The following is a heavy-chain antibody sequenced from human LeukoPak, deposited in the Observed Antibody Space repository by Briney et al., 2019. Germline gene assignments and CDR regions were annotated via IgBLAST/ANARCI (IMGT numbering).Heavy chain of an antibody. CDR2: IYYSGST. V-gene: IGHV4-39*07. J-gene: IGHJ5*02. CDR3: VSRPYGSGSYWFDP. CDR1: GGSISSGSYY. D-gene: IGHD3-10*01. Sequence: SETLSLTCTVSGGSISSGSYYWGWIRQPPGMGLEWIGSIYYSGSTYYNPSLKSRVTISVDTTKNQFSLKLSSVTAADTAVYYCVSRPYGSGSYWFDPWGQGTLVTVSS.